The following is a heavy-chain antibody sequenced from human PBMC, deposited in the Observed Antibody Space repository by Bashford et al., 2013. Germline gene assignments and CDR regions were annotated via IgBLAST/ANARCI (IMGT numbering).Heavy chain of an antibody. CDR3: ARLLEETGTLLGY. J-gene: IGHJ4*02. Sequence: WVRQMPGKGLEWMGIIYPGDSDTRYSPSFQGQVTISADKSISTAYLQWSSLKASDTAMYYCARLLEETGTLLGYWGQGTQVTVSS. D-gene: IGHD1-7*01. V-gene: IGHV5-51*01. CDR2: IYPGDSDT.